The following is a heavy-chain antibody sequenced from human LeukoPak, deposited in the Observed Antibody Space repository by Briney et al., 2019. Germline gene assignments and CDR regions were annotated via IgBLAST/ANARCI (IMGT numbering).Heavy chain of an antibody. D-gene: IGHD3-22*01. CDR2: ISGSGGST. J-gene: IGHJ4*02. CDR1: GFTFSSYA. Sequence: GGSLRLSCAASGFTFSSYAMSWVRQAPGKGLEWVSAISGSGGSTYYADSVKGRFTISRDNAKNSLLLQMNSLRDEDTAVYYCAGTTDSSGYYNYWGQGTLVTVSS. CDR3: AGTTDSSGYYNY. V-gene: IGHV3-23*01.